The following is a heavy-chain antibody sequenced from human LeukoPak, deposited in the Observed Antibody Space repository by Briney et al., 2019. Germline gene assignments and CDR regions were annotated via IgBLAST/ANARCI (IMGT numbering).Heavy chain of an antibody. CDR2: ISAYNGNT. CDR3: ARESHRFKWELLQFEAY. V-gene: IGHV1-18*01. J-gene: IGHJ4*02. D-gene: IGHD1-26*01. Sequence: ASVKVSCKASGYTFTSYGISWVRQAPGQGLEWMGWISAYNGNTNYAQKLQGRVTMTTDTSASTAYMELRSLRSDDTAVYYCARESHRFKWELLQFEAYWGQGTLVTVSS. CDR1: GYTFTSYG.